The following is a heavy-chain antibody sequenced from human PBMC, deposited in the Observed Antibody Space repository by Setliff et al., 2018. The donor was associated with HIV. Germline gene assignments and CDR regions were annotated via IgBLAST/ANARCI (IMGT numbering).Heavy chain of an antibody. V-gene: IGHV3-23*01. J-gene: IGHJ4*02. CDR2: ISGSGGST. CDR1: GFTFSSYA. D-gene: IGHD5-12*01. CDR3: AKDPRAAVATICDY. Sequence: GGSLRLSCAASGFTFSSYAMTWVRQAPGKGLEWVSAISGSGGSTYYADSVKGRFTISRDNSKNTLYLQMNSLRAEDPAVYCCAKDPRAAVATICDYWGQGTLVTVSS.